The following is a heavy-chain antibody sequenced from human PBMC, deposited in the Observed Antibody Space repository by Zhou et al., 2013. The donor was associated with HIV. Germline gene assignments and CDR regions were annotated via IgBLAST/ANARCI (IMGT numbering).Heavy chain of an antibody. D-gene: IGHD6-19*01. CDR1: GYPLTEFS. Sequence: VQLVQSGAEVKKPGASVKVSCTVSGYPLTEFSMHWVRQAPGKGLEWIGGFDPESGETIYTQKFQGRVTMTEDTSTDTTYMELRSLRSEDTAIYYCAREWAVAGPLMSADEEYWYFDLWGRGTLATVS. V-gene: IGHV1-24*01. J-gene: IGHJ2*01. CDR3: AREWAVAGPLMSADEEYWYFDL. CDR2: FDPESGET.